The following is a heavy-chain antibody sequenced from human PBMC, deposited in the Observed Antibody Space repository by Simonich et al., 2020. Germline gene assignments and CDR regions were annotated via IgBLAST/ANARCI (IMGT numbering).Heavy chain of an antibody. V-gene: IGHV3-23*01. CDR3: AKDLGERNTMIVVVIDAFDI. D-gene: IGHD3-22*01. CDR2: ISCSGGST. CDR1: GFTFSSYA. Sequence: GGGLVQPGGSLRLSCAASGFTFSSYAMSWVRQAPGKGLEWVSAISCSGGSTYYADSVKGRFTISRDNAKNTQILQMNSLRAEDTAVDYCAKDLGERNTMIVVVIDAFDIGGQGTMVTVSS. J-gene: IGHJ3*02.